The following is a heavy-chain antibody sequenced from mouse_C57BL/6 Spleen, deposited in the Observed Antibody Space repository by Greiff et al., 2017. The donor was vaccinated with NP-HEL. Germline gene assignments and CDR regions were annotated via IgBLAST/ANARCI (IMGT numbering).Heavy chain of an antibody. V-gene: IGHV1-69*01. J-gene: IGHJ3*01. CDR1: GYTFTSYW. D-gene: IGHD2-5*01. CDR3: ARLGDYSNYFAY. CDR2: IDPSDSYT. Sequence: QVQLQQPGAELVMPGASVKLSCKASGYTFTSYWMHWVKQRPGQGLEWIGEIDPSDSYTNYTQKFKGKSTLTVDKSSSTAYMQLSSLTSEDSAVYYCARLGDYSNYFAYWGQGTLVTVSA.